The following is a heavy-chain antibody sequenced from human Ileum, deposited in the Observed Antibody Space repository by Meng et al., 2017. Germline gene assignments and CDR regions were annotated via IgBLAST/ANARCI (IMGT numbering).Heavy chain of an antibody. CDR3: ARTRRGSSGWYMGY. J-gene: IGHJ4*02. Sequence: VQLQQWGAGLLKPSGTLSLTCAGYGGSFSGYDWSWIRQPPGKGLEWIGEINHSGSTNYNPSLKSRVTISVDTSKNQFSLKLSSVTAADTAVYYCARTRRGSSGWYMGYWGQGTLVTVSS. CDR2: INHSGST. V-gene: IGHV4-34*01. D-gene: IGHD6-19*01. CDR1: GGSFSGYD.